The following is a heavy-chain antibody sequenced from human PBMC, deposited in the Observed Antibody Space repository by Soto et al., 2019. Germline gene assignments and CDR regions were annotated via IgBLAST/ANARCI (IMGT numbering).Heavy chain of an antibody. CDR3: ARAANYYDSSGYYIFDY. CDR1: GGSISSGGYS. D-gene: IGHD3-22*01. CDR2: IYHSGST. V-gene: IGHV4-30-2*01. J-gene: IGHJ4*02. Sequence: SETLSLTCAVSGGSISSGGYSGSWIRQPPGKGLEWIGYIYHSGSTYYNPSLKSRVTISVDRSKNQFSLKLSSVTAADTAVYYCARAANYYDSSGYYIFDYRGQGTLVTVSS.